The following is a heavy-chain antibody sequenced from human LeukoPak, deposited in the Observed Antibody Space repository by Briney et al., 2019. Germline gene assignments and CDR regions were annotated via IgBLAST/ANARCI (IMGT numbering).Heavy chain of an antibody. J-gene: IGHJ4*02. CDR3: ALRRRSYQGDY. Sequence: GGSLRLSCAASGFTFGSYAMSWVRQAPGKGLEWVSAISGSGGSTYYADSVKGRFTISRDNSKNTLYLQMNSLRAEDTAVYYCALRRRSYQGDYWGQGTLVTVSS. D-gene: IGHD1-26*01. CDR1: GFTFGSYA. V-gene: IGHV3-23*01. CDR2: ISGSGGST.